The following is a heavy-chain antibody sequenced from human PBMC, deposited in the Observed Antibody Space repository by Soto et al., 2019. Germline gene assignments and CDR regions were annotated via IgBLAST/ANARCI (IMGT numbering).Heavy chain of an antibody. D-gene: IGHD2-2*01. CDR2: INPNSGGT. Sequence: ASVKVSCKASGYTFTGYYMHWVRQAPGQGLEWMGWINPNSGGTNYAQKFQGWVTMTRDTSISTAYMELSRLRSDDTAVYYCARAPEYQLPEGGVYNWFDPWGQGTLVTVSS. V-gene: IGHV1-2*04. CDR3: ARAPEYQLPEGGVYNWFDP. CDR1: GYTFTGYY. J-gene: IGHJ5*02.